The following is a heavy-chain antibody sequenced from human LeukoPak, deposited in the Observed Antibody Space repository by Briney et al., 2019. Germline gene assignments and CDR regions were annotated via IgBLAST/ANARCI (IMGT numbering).Heavy chain of an antibody. CDR1: GFTFSSYW. Sequence: GGSLRLSCAASGFTFSSYWMSWVRQAPGKGLEWVANIKQDGSEKYYVDSVKGRFTMSRDNAKKSLYLQMNSLRAEDTAVYYCAKGGYCTNGVCYGFDYWGQGTLVTVSS. D-gene: IGHD2-8*01. CDR2: IKQDGSEK. V-gene: IGHV3-7*01. J-gene: IGHJ4*02. CDR3: AKGGYCTNGVCYGFDY.